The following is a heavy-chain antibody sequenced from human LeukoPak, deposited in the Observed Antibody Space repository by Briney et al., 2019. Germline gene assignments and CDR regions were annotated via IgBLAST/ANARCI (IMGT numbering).Heavy chain of an antibody. V-gene: IGHV3-33*01. CDR2: IWCDGNNK. CDR3: ARAFTSTGYYYVEY. J-gene: IGHJ4*02. Sequence: GGSLRLSCAASGFTFSSFGMHWVRQAPGKGLEWVAVIWCDGNNKYYADSVKGRFTISRDNSKNTLYLQMNSLRAEDTAVYYCARAFTSTGYYYVEYWGQGTLVTVSS. CDR1: GFTFSSFG. D-gene: IGHD3-22*01.